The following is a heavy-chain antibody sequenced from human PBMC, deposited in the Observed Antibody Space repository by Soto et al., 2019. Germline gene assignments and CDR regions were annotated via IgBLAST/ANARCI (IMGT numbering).Heavy chain of an antibody. V-gene: IGHV1-69*13. CDR1: GGTFSSYA. J-gene: IGHJ6*02. CDR3: ASYGSGSYYSSAFPNPFYYYYGMDV. D-gene: IGHD3-10*01. CDR2: IIPIFGTA. Sequence: ASVKVSCKASGGTFSSYAISWVRQAPGQGLEWMGGIIPIFGTANYAQKFQGRVTITADESTSTAYMELSSLRSEDTAVYYCASYGSGSYYSSAFPNPFYYYYGMDVWGQGTTVTVSS.